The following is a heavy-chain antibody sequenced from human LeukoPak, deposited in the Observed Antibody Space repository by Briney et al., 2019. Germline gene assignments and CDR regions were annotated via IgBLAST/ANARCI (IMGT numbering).Heavy chain of an antibody. CDR2: IIPIFGTA. V-gene: IGHV1-69*13. J-gene: IGHJ6*02. Sequence: SVTVSCKASGGTFSSYAINWVRQAPGQGLEWMGGIIPIFGTANYAQRFQGRVTITADESTSTAYMELSSLRSEDAAVYYCARETLGGRGYYYYGMDVWGQGTAVTVSS. D-gene: IGHD4-23*01. CDR3: ARETLGGRGYYYYGMDV. CDR1: GGTFSSYA.